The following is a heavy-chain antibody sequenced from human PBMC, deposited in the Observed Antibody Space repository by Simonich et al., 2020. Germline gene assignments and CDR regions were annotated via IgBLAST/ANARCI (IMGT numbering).Heavy chain of an antibody. V-gene: IGHV1-18*01. J-gene: IGHJ4*02. D-gene: IGHD2-15*01. Sequence: QVQLVQSGAEVKKPGASVKVSCKASGYTFTSYGISWVRQAPGQGLEWMGWISAYNANQNNAQKLQGRVTMTTDTSTSTAYMELRSLRSDDTAVYYCARASRGTWWYYYFDYWGQGTLVTVSS. CDR2: ISAYNANQ. CDR1: GYTFTSYG. CDR3: ARASRGTWWYYYFDY.